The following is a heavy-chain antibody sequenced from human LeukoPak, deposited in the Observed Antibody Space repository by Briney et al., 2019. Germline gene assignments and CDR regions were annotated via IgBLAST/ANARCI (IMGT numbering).Heavy chain of an antibody. CDR2: INHSGST. CDR3: ARRAKRGYSGYDFTLGY. V-gene: IGHV4-34*01. Sequence: SETQSLTCAVYGGSFSGYYWSWIRQPPGKGLEWIGEINHSGSTNYNPSLKSRVTISVDTSKNQFSLKLSSVTAADTAVYYCARRAKRGYSGYDFTLGYWGWGTLVTVSS. J-gene: IGHJ4*02. D-gene: IGHD5-12*01. CDR1: GGSFSGYY.